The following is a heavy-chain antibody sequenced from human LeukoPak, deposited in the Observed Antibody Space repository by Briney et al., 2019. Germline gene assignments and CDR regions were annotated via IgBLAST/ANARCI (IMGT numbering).Heavy chain of an antibody. J-gene: IGHJ4*02. CDR1: GGSISSYY. CDR3: ARDRYYYDSSGYYYHYFDY. D-gene: IGHD3-22*01. V-gene: IGHV4-4*07. Sequence: SETLSLTXTVSGGSISSYYWSWIGQPAGKGLEWIGRIYTSGSTNYNPSLKSRVTMSVDTSKNQFSLKLSSVTAADTAVYYCARDRYYYDSSGYYYHYFDYWGQGTLVTVSS. CDR2: IYTSGST.